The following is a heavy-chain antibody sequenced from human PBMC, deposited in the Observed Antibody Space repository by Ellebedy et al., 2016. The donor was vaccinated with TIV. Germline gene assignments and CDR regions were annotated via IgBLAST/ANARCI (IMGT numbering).Heavy chain of an antibody. CDR3: AKDKVFGDSKWEIDV. D-gene: IGHD4-17*01. V-gene: IGHV3-23*01. J-gene: IGHJ6*02. CDR1: GFTFSTYA. CDR2: ISSTGSRT. Sequence: GESLKISCAASGFTFSTYAMHWVRQAPGKGLEWVSTISSTGSRTSYADSVEGRFIISRDNSKRTLYLQMNSLRAEDTAVYYCAKDKVFGDSKWEIDVWGQGTTVTVSS.